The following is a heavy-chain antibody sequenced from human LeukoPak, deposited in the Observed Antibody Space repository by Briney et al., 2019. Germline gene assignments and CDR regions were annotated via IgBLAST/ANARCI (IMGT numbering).Heavy chain of an antibody. CDR2: MNPNSGNT. CDR3: ARGKTSGSYYGYFQH. Sequence: GAPVKVSCKASGYTFTSYDINWVRQATGQGLEWMGWMNPNSGNTGYAQKFQGRVTMTRNTSISTAYMELSSLRSEDTAVYYCARGKTSGSYYGYFQHWGQGTLVTVSS. V-gene: IGHV1-8*01. J-gene: IGHJ1*01. D-gene: IGHD1-26*01. CDR1: GYTFTSYD.